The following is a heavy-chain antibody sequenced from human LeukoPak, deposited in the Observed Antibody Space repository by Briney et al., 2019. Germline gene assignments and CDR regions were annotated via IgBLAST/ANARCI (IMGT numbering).Heavy chain of an antibody. CDR3: ARRAVAGTIRHNWFDP. CDR2: ISYDGSNK. V-gene: IGHV3-30*03. J-gene: IGHJ5*02. D-gene: IGHD6-19*01. Sequence: PGRSLRLSCAASGFTFSRYDMHWVRQAPGKGLEWVAVISYDGSNKYYADSVKGRFTISRDNSKNTLYLQMNSLRAEDTAVYYCARRAVAGTIRHNWFDPWGQGTLVTVSS. CDR1: GFTFSRYD.